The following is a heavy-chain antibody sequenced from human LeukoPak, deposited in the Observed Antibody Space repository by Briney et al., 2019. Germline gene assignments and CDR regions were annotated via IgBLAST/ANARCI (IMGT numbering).Heavy chain of an antibody. CDR1: GYTFTTYD. CDR2: MNPNSGNT. J-gene: IGHJ6*03. Sequence: ASVKVSRXASGYTFTTYDINWVRQANGQGLEWMAWMNPNSGNTGCAQKFQGRVTMTRNTSISTAYMELSSLRSEDTAAYYCARGRLVPAAMVVMGYYYYYYMDVWGKGTTVTVSS. V-gene: IGHV1-8*01. CDR3: ARGRLVPAAMVVMGYYYYYYMDV. D-gene: IGHD2-2*01.